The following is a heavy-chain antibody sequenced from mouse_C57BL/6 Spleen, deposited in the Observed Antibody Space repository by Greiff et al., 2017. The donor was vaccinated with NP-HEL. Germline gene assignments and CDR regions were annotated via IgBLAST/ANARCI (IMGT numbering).Heavy chain of an antibody. V-gene: IGHV1-26*01. D-gene: IGHD2-1*01. CDR3: AIYYGNYGGFDY. CDR1: GYTFTDYY. Sequence: EVQLQQSGPELVKPGASVKISCKASGYTFTDYYMNWVKQSHGKSLEWIGDINPNNGGTSYNQKFKGKATLTVDKSSSTAYMELRSLTSEDSAVYYCAIYYGNYGGFDYWGQGTTLTVSS. CDR2: INPNNGGT. J-gene: IGHJ2*01.